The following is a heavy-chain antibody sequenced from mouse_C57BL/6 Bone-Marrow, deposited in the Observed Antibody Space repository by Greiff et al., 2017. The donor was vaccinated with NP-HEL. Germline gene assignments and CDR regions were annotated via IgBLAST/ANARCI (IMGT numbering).Heavy chain of an antibody. Sequence: EVMLVESGGGLVKPGGSLKLSCAASGFTFSDYGMHWVRQAPEKGLEWVAYISSGSSTIYYADTVKGRFTISRDNAKNTLFLQMTSLRSEDTAMYYCARAYYSKGFAYWGQGTLVTVSA. CDR1: GFTFSDYG. J-gene: IGHJ3*01. CDR3: ARAYYSKGFAY. D-gene: IGHD2-5*01. V-gene: IGHV5-17*01. CDR2: ISSGSSTI.